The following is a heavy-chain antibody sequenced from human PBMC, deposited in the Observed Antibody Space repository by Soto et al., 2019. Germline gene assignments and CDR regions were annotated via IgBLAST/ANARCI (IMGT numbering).Heavy chain of an antibody. CDR2: ISAYNGNT. J-gene: IGHJ3*02. D-gene: IGHD2-15*01. CDR3: ARDHTEMVVAATLGAFDI. CDR1: GYTFTSYG. V-gene: IGHV1-18*01. Sequence: ASVKVSCKASGYTFTSYGISWVRQAPGQGLEWMGWISAYNGNTNYAQKLQGRVTMTTDTSTSTAYMELRSLRSDDTAVYYCARDHTEMVVAATLGAFDIWGQGTMVTVSS.